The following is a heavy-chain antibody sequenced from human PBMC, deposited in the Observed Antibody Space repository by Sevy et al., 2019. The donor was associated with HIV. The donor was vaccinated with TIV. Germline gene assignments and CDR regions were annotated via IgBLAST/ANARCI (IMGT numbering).Heavy chain of an antibody. CDR1: GFTFSNYW. CDR2: IKLDGSEK. V-gene: IGHV3-7*03. J-gene: IGHJ6*02. CDR3: ARDCSTTSCLWGLDV. Sequence: GGSLRLSCAASGFTFSNYWMSWVRQAPGKGLEWVANIKLDGSEKYYVDSVKGRFTISRDNAKNSLYLQMNSLRAEDTALYYCARDCSTTSCLWGLDVWGQGTTVTFSS. D-gene: IGHD2-2*01.